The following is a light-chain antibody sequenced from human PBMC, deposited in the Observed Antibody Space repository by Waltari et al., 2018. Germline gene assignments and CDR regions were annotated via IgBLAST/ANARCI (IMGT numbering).Light chain of an antibody. CDR3: DSKSSSSPHV. V-gene: IGLV1-40*01. J-gene: IGLJ1*01. CDR1: GSNIGAPYD. CDR2: GNN. Sequence: QSVLTQPPSVSGAPGQTVTISCTGGGSNIGAPYDVHWYQHLLGTAPKVVVYGNNNRPSGVPDRFSGSKSGTSASLTISGLQAEDEADYYCDSKSSSSPHVFGTGTKVTVL.